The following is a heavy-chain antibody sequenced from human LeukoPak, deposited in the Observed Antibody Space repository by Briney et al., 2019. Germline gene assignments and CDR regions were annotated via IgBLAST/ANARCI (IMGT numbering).Heavy chain of an antibody. Sequence: SETLSLTCTVSGGSISSSSYYWGWIRQPPGKGLEWIGSSYYSGSTYYNPYLKSRVPISVATSKNQFPLKLSSVTAADTAVYYCARTLTLSSSWHPLDYWGQGTLVTVSS. CDR2: SYYSGST. J-gene: IGHJ4*02. CDR3: ARTLTLSSSWHPLDY. D-gene: IGHD6-13*01. V-gene: IGHV4-39*01. CDR1: GGSISSSSYY.